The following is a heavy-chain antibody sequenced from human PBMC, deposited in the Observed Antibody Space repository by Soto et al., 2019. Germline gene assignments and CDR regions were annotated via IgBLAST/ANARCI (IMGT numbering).Heavy chain of an antibody. CDR1: DGSISSSSYY. CDR2: ISYSGST. D-gene: IGHD3-3*01. Sequence: SETLSLTCTVSDGSISSSSYYWGWIRQPPGKGLEWIGSISYSGSTYYNPSLKSRVTISVDTSKNQFSLNLSSVSAADAAVYYCARGHGGITVFGAPGHFDYWGQGTLVTVSS. V-gene: IGHV4-39*01. J-gene: IGHJ4*02. CDR3: ARGHGGITVFGAPGHFDY.